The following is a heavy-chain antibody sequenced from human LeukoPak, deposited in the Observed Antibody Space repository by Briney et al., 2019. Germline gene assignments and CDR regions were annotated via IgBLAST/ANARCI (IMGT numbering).Heavy chain of an antibody. CDR1: GGTFNSYA. CDR3: ARARSGPYGSGSLDAFDI. D-gene: IGHD3-10*01. CDR2: IIPIFGTT. Sequence: ASVKVSCKASGGTFNSYAISWVRQAPGQGLEWMGGIIPIFGTTNYARKFRGRVTLTADKSTRTAYMELSSLRSEDTAVYYCARARSGPYGSGSLDAFDIWGQGTMVTVSS. J-gene: IGHJ3*02. V-gene: IGHV1-69*06.